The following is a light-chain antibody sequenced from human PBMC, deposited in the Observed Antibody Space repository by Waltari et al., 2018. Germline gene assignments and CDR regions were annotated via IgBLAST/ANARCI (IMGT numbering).Light chain of an antibody. J-gene: IGKJ1*01. V-gene: IGKV3-20*01. CDR2: AS. CDR3: QHYVRLPAT. CDR1: QSVGGT. Sequence: EIVLTQSPGALSLFQAERDTRSCRASQSVGGTLALYQEKPGQAPRPSMYASNRATGIPDRFSGSGSGTDFSLTISRLEPEDFAVYYCQHYVRLPATFGQGTTVEIK.